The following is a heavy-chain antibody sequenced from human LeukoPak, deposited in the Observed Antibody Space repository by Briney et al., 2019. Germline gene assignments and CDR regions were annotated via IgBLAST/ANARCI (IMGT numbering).Heavy chain of an antibody. CDR1: GFTFSSYS. D-gene: IGHD6-13*01. CDR2: ISSSSSYI. J-gene: IGHJ4*02. CDR3: AKDWAGSSNWYYFDY. V-gene: IGHV3-21*04. Sequence: GGSLRLSCAASGFTFSSYSMNWVRQAPGKGLEWVSSISSSSSYIYYADSVKGRFTISRDNAKNSLYLQMNSLRAEDTAVYYCAKDWAGSSNWYYFDYWGQGTLVTVSS.